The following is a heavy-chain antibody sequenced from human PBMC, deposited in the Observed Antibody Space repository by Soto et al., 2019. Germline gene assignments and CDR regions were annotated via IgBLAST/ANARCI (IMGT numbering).Heavy chain of an antibody. D-gene: IGHD5-18*01. V-gene: IGHV4-30-4*01. Sequence: SETLSLTCTVSNDSISNSAYLWTWIRQPPGKGLELIGYIYYSGSASYNPSLKSRVTISIDTSKSQFSLRLDSMTAADTAVYYCARGRYSYGPYFDTWGQGTLVTVSS. J-gene: IGHJ5*02. CDR1: NDSISNSAYL. CDR3: ARGRYSYGPYFDT. CDR2: IYYSGSA.